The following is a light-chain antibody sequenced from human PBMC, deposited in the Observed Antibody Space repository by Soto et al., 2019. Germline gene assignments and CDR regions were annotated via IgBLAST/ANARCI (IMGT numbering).Light chain of an antibody. J-gene: IGKJ4*01. CDR3: QQLNSYPLT. CDR2: AAS. Sequence: DIQLTPAPSFLSASVGDRVTITCRARQDISAYLAWYQQRPGKAPKLLIYAASTLQSGVPSRFSGSGSGTEFTLTISSLQPEDFATYSCQQLNSYPLTFGGGTKVDIK. CDR1: QDISAY. V-gene: IGKV1-9*01.